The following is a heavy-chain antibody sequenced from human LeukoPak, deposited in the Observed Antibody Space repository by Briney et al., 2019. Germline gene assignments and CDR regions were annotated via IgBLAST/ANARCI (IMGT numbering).Heavy chain of an antibody. Sequence: SETLSLTCTVSGVSVRSYYWSWIRQPAGKGLEWIGRIYTGGITTYSPSLKSRVTMSIDTSKNQFSLKLNSVTAADTAVYYCARDKSIAVAASRFDYWGQGALVTVSS. CDR1: GVSVRSYY. V-gene: IGHV4-4*07. J-gene: IGHJ4*02. CDR2: IYTGGIT. D-gene: IGHD6-19*01. CDR3: ARDKSIAVAASRFDY.